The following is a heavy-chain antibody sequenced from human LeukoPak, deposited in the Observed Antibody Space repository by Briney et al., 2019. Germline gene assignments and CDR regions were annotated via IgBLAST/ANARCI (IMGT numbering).Heavy chain of an antibody. J-gene: IGHJ4*02. V-gene: IGHV1-69*04. CDR3: ARSPRYYYGSVSYQREDY. Sequence: GASVKVPCKASGGTFSSYAISWVRQAPGQGLEWMGRIIPILGIANYAQKFQGRVTITADKSTSTAYMELSSLRSEDTAVYYCARSPRYYYGSVSYQREDYWGQGTLVTVSS. CDR1: GGTFSSYA. CDR2: IIPILGIA. D-gene: IGHD3-10*01.